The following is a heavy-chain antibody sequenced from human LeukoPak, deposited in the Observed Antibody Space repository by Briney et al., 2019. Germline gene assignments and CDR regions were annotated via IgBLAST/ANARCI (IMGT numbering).Heavy chain of an antibody. CDR1: GGSISSGGYY. D-gene: IGHD2-2*02. CDR3: ARGLYDIVVVPAAIPVWFDP. Sequence: SETLSLTCTVSGGSISSGGYYWSWIRQHPGKGLEWIGYIYYSGSTYYNPSLKSRVTISVDTSKNQFSLKLSSVTAADTAVYYCARGLYDIVVVPAAIPVWFDPWGQGTLVTVSS. J-gene: IGHJ5*02. CDR2: IYYSGST. V-gene: IGHV4-31*03.